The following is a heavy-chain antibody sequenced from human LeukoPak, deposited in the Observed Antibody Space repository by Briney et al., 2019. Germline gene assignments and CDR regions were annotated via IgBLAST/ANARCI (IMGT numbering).Heavy chain of an antibody. CDR1: GGSISSGSYY. CDR3: AREEGYYGMGPSYYFDY. D-gene: IGHD3-10*01. V-gene: IGHV4-61*02. Sequence: SQTLSLTCTVSGGSISSGSYYWSWIRQPAGKGLEWIGRIYTSGSTNYNPSLKSRVTISVDTSKNQFSLKLSSVTAADTAVYYCAREEGYYGMGPSYYFDYWGQGTLVTVPS. CDR2: IYTSGST. J-gene: IGHJ4*02.